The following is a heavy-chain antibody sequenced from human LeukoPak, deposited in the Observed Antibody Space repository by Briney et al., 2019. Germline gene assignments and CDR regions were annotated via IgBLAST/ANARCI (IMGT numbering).Heavy chain of an antibody. J-gene: IGHJ4*02. CDR1: GYTLTELS. D-gene: IGHD3-16*02. V-gene: IGHV1-24*01. Sequence: ASVKVSCKVSGYTLTELSMHWLRQAPGKGLEWMGGFDPEDGETIYAQKFQGRVTMTEDTSTDTAYMELSSLRSEDTAVYYCATYDYVWGSYRYPFDYWGQGTLVTVSS. CDR3: ATYDYVWGSYRYPFDY. CDR2: FDPEDGET.